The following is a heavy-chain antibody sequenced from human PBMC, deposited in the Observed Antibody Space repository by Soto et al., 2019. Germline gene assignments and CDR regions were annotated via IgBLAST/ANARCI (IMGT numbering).Heavy chain of an antibody. CDR3: SSPAVNDLDADSSAFDI. D-gene: IGHD1-1*01. Sequence: QVQLVQSGAEVKEPGSSVKVSCKVSGGTFSSQTINWVRQVPGQGLEWMGSVIPIIGEGQYAQSFLGRVTITADRSTGTAYRGVSIGNSGDTSVYYCSSPAVNDLDADSSAFDIWGQGTMVTVSS. CDR1: GGTFSSQT. J-gene: IGHJ3*02. CDR2: VIPIIGEG. V-gene: IGHV1-69*02.